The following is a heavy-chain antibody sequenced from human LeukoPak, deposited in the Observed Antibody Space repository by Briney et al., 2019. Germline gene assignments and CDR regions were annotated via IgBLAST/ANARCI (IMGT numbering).Heavy chain of an antibody. CDR1: GITLSNYG. V-gene: IGHV3-23*01. J-gene: IGHJ4*02. D-gene: IGHD3-16*01. Sequence: GGSLRLSCAVSGITLSNYGMSWVRQAPGKGLEWVAGISDSGGRTNYADSVKGRFTISRDNPKNTLYLQMNSLRAEDTAVYYCVRDLILVWTPGDDFDFWGQGNLVIVSS. CDR2: ISDSGGRT. CDR3: VRDLILVWTPGDDFDF.